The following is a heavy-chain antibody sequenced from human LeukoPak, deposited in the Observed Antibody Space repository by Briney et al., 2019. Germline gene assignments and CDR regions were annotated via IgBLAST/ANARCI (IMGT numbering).Heavy chain of an antibody. D-gene: IGHD3-22*01. V-gene: IGHV3-66*04. CDR1: GFTVSSNY. CDR2: IYSGGST. Sequence: GGSLRLSCAASGFTVSSNYMSWVRQAPGKGLEWVSVIYSGGSTYYADSAKGRFTISRDNSKNTLYLQMNSLRAEDTAVYYCARPFVYYYDSSGYRGWGQGTLVTVSS. CDR3: ARPFVYYYDSSGYRG. J-gene: IGHJ4*02.